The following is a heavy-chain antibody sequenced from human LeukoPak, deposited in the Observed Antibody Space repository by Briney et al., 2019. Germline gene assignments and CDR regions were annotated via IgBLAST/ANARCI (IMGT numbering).Heavy chain of an antibody. J-gene: IGHJ6*03. CDR1: GFTFSGSA. CDR2: IRSKANSYAT. CDR3: TRLWDTAMDPVYYYYYYMDV. D-gene: IGHD5-18*01. Sequence: GGSLKLSCAASGFTFSGSAMHWVRQASGKGLEWVGRIRSKANSYATAYAASVKGRFTISRDDSKNTVYLQMNSLKTEDTAVYYCTRLWDTAMDPVYYYYYYMDVWGKGTTVTVSS. V-gene: IGHV3-73*01.